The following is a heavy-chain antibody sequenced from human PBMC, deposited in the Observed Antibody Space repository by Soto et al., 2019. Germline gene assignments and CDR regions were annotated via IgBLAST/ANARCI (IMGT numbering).Heavy chain of an antibody. J-gene: IGHJ5*02. CDR2: INPSGDST. V-gene: IGHV1-46*01. CDR3: ARDGYDGSQSASKWFDP. D-gene: IGHD5-12*01. CDR1: GYTFTSYY. Sequence: ASVKVSCKASGYTFTSYYMHWVRQAPGQGLEWMGIINPSGDSTSYAQKFQGRVTMTRDTSTSTVYMELRSLRSDDTAVYYCARDGYDGSQSASKWFDPWGQGTQVTVSS.